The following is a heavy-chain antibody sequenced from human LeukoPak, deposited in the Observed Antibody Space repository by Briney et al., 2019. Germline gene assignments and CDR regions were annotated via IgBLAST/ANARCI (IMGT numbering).Heavy chain of an antibody. Sequence: GGSLRLSCAASGFTFSSYAMSWVRQAPGKGLEWVSAISGSGGSTYYADSVKGRFTISRDNSKNTLYLQMNSLRAEDTAVYYCAKAGEGSGYPKYYYYYYYMDVWGKGTTVTVSS. J-gene: IGHJ6*03. CDR2: ISGSGGST. V-gene: IGHV3-23*01. D-gene: IGHD3-3*01. CDR1: GFTFSSYA. CDR3: AKAGEGSGYPKYYYYYYYMDV.